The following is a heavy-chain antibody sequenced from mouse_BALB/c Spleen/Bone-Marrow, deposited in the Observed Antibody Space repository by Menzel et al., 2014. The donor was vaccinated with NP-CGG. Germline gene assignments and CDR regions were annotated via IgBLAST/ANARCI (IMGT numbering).Heavy chain of an antibody. CDR3: ARGSYCNCVGYFDY. CDR2: INSNGGST. J-gene: IGHJ2*01. V-gene: IGHV5-6-3*01. CDR1: GFTFSSYG. D-gene: IGHD2-1*01. Sequence: EVKLMESGGGLVQPGGSLKLSCAASGFTFSSYGMSWVRQTPDKRLELVASINSNGGSTYYPDSVKGRFTISRDNAKNTLSLQMSSLKSEDTAMYYCARGSYCNCVGYFDYWGQGTTLTVSS.